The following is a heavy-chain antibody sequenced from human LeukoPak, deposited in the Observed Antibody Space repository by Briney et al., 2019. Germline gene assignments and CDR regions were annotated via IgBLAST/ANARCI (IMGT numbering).Heavy chain of an antibody. Sequence: QPGRSLRLSCAASGFTFSSYAMSWVRQAPGKGLEWVSVISGSDTSTYYADSVKGRFTIPRDNSKSTLYLQMNSLRAEDTAVYFCAKDGDCSNGACYIVVPYYFDYWGQGTLVTVSS. CDR1: GFTFSSYA. CDR3: AKDGDCSNGACYIVVPYYFDY. J-gene: IGHJ4*02. D-gene: IGHD2-8*01. V-gene: IGHV3-23*01. CDR2: ISGSDTST.